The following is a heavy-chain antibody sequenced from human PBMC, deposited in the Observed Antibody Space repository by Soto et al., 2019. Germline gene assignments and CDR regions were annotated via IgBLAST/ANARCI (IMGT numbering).Heavy chain of an antibody. D-gene: IGHD3-10*01. CDR3: ATGRVYFGSEY. CDR1: GGSITSYY. J-gene: IGHJ4*02. CDR2: IYYNGNI. V-gene: IGHV4-59*01. Sequence: QVQLQESGPGLVKPLETLSLTCTVPGGSITSYYWSWVRQPPGKCLEWIGYIYYNGNINYNPSLKSRLTVSLDTSKNQFSLRLSSVPAADTDVYYCATGRVYFGSEYWGQGTLVTVSS.